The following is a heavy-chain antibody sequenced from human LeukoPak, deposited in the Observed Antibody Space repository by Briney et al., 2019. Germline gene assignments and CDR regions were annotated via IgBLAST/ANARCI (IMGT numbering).Heavy chain of an antibody. Sequence: GRSLRLSCAASGFTFSSYGMHWVRQAPGKGLEWVAIISYDGSNKYYADSVKGRFTISRDNAKNSLYLQMNSLRAEDTAVYYCARGRYYYGSWYMDVWGQGTTVTVSS. J-gene: IGHJ6*02. V-gene: IGHV3-30*03. D-gene: IGHD3-10*01. CDR3: ARGRYYYGSWYMDV. CDR1: GFTFSSYG. CDR2: ISYDGSNK.